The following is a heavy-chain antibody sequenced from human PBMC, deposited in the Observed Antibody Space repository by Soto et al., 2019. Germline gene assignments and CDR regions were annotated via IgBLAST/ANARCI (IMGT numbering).Heavy chain of an antibody. J-gene: IGHJ4*01. V-gene: IGHV3-30*18. Sequence: QVQLVESGGGVVQPGRSRRLSCAASGFTFSSYGMHWVRQAPGKGLEWVAVISDDGRNKYYADSVKGRFTISRDNSKNTLYLHMNSPRAEDPAVYYCAKKGARAARPGGPSYYFDYWGHGTLVTVSS. CDR2: ISDDGRNK. CDR3: AKKGARAARPGGPSYYFDY. CDR1: GFTFSSYG. D-gene: IGHD6-6*01.